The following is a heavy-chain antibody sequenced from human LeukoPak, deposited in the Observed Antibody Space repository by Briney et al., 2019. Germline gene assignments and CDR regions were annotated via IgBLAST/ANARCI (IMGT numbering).Heavy chain of an antibody. D-gene: IGHD2-8*01. CDR1: GGSISGYY. CDR2: IHSNGRT. Sequence: SETLSLTCSVSGGSISGYYWSWIRQPPGKGLEWIGYIHSNGRTNSNPSLKSRATILVDTFKNQFSLNLIPVTAADTAVYYCARYYCPNGVCQGFDYWGQGTLVTVSS. CDR3: ARYYCPNGVCQGFDY. J-gene: IGHJ4*02. V-gene: IGHV4-59*01.